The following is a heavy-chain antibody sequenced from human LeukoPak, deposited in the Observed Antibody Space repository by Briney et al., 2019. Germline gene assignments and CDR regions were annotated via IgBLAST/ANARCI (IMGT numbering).Heavy chain of an antibody. D-gene: IGHD5-18*01. Sequence: GASVTVSCKASGYTFTSYDINWMRQATAQGLERMGWMNPNSVNTGYAQKYQGRVTMTRNTSISAAYMELSSLRSEDTAVYYCASNVDTAMVSPPNDYWGQGTLVTVSS. CDR1: GYTFTSYD. J-gene: IGHJ4*02. V-gene: IGHV1-8*01. CDR2: MNPNSVNT. CDR3: ASNVDTAMVSPPNDY.